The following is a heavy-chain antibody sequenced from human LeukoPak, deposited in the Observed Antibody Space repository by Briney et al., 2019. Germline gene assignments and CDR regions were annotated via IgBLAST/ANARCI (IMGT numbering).Heavy chain of an antibody. CDR3: ARADYYDSSGSSGRTYWFAP. CDR1: GGSISSYY. D-gene: IGHD3-22*01. CDR2: ISYSGST. Sequence: SETLSLTCTVSGGSISSYYWSWIRQPPGKGLEWIGSISYSGSTNYNPSLKSRVTISVATSNNQFSLKLSSLTAADTAVYYCARADYYDSSGSSGRTYWFAPWGQGTLVTVSS. V-gene: IGHV4-59*01. J-gene: IGHJ5*02.